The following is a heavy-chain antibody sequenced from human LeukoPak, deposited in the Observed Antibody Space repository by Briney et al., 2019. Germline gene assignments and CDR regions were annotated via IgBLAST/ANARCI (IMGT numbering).Heavy chain of an antibody. CDR3: ARVIRGWDYYDSSGPFDY. J-gene: IGHJ4*02. CDR2: INPNSGGT. D-gene: IGHD3-22*01. CDR1: GYTFTGYY. Sequence: ASVKVPCKASGYTFTGYYMHWVRQAPGQGLEWMGWINPNSGGTNYAQKFQGRVTMTRDTSISTAYMELSRLRSDDTAVYYCARVIRGWDYYDSSGPFDYWGQGTLVTVSS. V-gene: IGHV1-2*02.